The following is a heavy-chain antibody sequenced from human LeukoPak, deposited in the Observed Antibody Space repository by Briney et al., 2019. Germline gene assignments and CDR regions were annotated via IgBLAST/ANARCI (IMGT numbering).Heavy chain of an antibody. D-gene: IGHD3-22*01. Sequence: SVKVSCKASGGTFSSYTISWVRQAPGQGLEWMGRIIPILGIANYAQKFQGRVTITADKSTSTAYMELSSLRSEDTAVYYCARVAYDSSGYPLYYYYGMDVRGQGTTVTVSS. V-gene: IGHV1-69*02. J-gene: IGHJ6*02. CDR2: IIPILGIA. CDR3: ARVAYDSSGYPLYYYYGMDV. CDR1: GGTFSSYT.